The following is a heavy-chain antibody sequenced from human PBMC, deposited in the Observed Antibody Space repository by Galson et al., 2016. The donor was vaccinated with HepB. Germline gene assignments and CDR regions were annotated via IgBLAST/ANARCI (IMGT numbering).Heavy chain of an antibody. V-gene: IGHV1-69*04. J-gene: IGHJ4*02. CDR3: ARNSSSFPFSDY. CDR2: SIPILGMP. Sequence: SVKVSCKASGGTFSSYAFSWVRQAPGQGLEWMGRSIPILGMPSYAQKFQGRVTIIADNSTSTAYMELSSLRSEDTAVYYCARNSSSFPFSDYWGQGTLVTVSS. D-gene: IGHD6-6*01. CDR1: GGTFSSYA.